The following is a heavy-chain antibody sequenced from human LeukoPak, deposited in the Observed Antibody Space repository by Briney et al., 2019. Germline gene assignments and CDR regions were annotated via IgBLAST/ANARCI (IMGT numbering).Heavy chain of an antibody. CDR1: GLSISSYY. CDR3: ARVVGGRHGMAV. V-gene: IGHV4-59*01. D-gene: IGHD1-26*01. CDR2: IYYSGST. J-gene: IGHJ6*04. Sequence: PSETLSLTCTVSGLSISSYYWSWIRQPPGKGLKWLGYIYYSGSTNYNPSLKSRVTISVDTSKNHFSLKLSSVTAADTAVYYCARVVGGRHGMAVWGKGTTVTVSS.